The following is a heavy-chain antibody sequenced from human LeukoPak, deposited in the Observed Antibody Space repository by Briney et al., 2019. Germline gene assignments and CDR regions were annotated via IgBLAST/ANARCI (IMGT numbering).Heavy chain of an antibody. Sequence: PSETLSLTCTVSGGSISSYYWTWIRQPAGKGLEWIGRISSSGSTNYNPSLKSRVTMSVDASKNQFSLKLTSVTAADAAVYYCAGEGRSSTSGYWGQGTLVSVSS. CDR2: ISSSGST. V-gene: IGHV4-4*07. CDR1: GGSISSYY. CDR3: AGEGRSSTSGY. J-gene: IGHJ4*02. D-gene: IGHD2-2*01.